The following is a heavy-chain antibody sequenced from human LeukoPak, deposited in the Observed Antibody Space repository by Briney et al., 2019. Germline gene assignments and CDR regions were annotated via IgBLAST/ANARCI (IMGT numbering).Heavy chain of an antibody. D-gene: IGHD1-7*01. V-gene: IGHV3-48*01. Sequence: GGSLRLSCAASGFTFSSYSMNWVRQAPGKGLEWVSYISSSTSITDYADSVKGRFTISRDNAKNSLYLQMNSLRAEDTAVYYCARVRDGWNYDYWGQGTLVTVSS. CDR1: GFTFSSYS. CDR2: ISSSTSIT. CDR3: ARVRDGWNYDY. J-gene: IGHJ4*02.